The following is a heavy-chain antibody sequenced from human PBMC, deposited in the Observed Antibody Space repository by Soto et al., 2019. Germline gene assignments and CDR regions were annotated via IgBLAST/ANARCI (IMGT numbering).Heavy chain of an antibody. Sequence: SVQVSRLASFYTFSSHGIHWLRQAPAKGLEWMGWISGYNGSTNYSQELVGRVIMTTNTSTSTAYMELRSLRSDDTAVDYCASWSGQVHDFGRPFDYWGQGTLVTVSS. CDR1: FYTFSSHG. CDR3: ASWSGQVHDFGRPFDY. D-gene: IGHD4-17*01. V-gene: IGHV1-18*04. CDR2: ISGYNGST. J-gene: IGHJ4*02.